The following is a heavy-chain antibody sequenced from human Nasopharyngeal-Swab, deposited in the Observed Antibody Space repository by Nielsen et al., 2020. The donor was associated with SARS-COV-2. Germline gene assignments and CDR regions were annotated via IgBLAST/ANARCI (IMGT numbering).Heavy chain of an antibody. CDR3: ARSRGSWSVTDYLDY. CDR1: ANTFTGSY. D-gene: IGHD1-26*01. V-gene: IGHV1-8*02. Sequence: ASVKVSCKASANTFTGSYIHWVRQAPGQGLEWMGWMNAKTGNTGYGKKFQGRLTMTRDTSISTAYMELSGLRSEDTAVYYCARSRGSWSVTDYLDYWGQGTLVTVSS. CDR2: MNAKTGNT. J-gene: IGHJ4*02.